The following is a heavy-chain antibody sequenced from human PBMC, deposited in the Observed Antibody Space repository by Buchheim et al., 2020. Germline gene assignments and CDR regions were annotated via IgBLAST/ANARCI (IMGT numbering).Heavy chain of an antibody. J-gene: IGHJ6*03. CDR1: GFTFSSYS. CDR2: ISSSSSYI. V-gene: IGHV3-21*01. Sequence: EVQLVESGGGLVKPGGSLRLSCAASGFTFSSYSMNWVRQAPGKGLEWVSSISSSSSYIYYADSVKGRSTISRDNAKNSLYLQMNSLRAEDTAVYYCARGPRTPYYYDSSGYSYYYKDVWGKGTT. D-gene: IGHD3-22*01. CDR3: ARGPRTPYYYDSSGYSYYYKDV.